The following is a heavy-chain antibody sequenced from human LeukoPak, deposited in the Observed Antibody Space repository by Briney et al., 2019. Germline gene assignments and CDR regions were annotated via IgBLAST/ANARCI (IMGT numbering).Heavy chain of an antibody. D-gene: IGHD3-9*01. V-gene: IGHV4-59*11. CDR3: ARLDWLLSGVYYYYFMDV. CDR1: GGSITSHY. Sequence: PSETLSLTCTVSGGSITSHYWSWIRQPPGKGLEWIGNIYNSGSTDYNPSLKSRVAISVDTSKNQFSLKLSSVTAADTAVYYCARLDWLLSGVYYYYFMDVWGKGTTVTVSS. J-gene: IGHJ6*03. CDR2: IYNSGST.